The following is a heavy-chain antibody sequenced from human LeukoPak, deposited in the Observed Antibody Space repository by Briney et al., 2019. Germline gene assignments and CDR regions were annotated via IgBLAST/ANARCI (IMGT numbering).Heavy chain of an antibody. D-gene: IGHD3-3*01. CDR1: GGSFSGYY. Sequence: SETLSLTCAVYGGSFSGYYWSWIRQPPGKRLELIVEINHSGSTNYNPSLKSRVTISVETSKNQFSLKLRSVTAAETAVYYCARGGAFGVVIIRWFDPWGQGTLVTVSS. V-gene: IGHV4-34*01. CDR3: ARGGAFGVVIIRWFDP. J-gene: IGHJ5*02. CDR2: INHSGST.